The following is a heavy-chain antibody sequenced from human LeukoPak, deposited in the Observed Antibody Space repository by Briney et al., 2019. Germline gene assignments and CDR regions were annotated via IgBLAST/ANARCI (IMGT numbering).Heavy chain of an antibody. CDR2: INSDGSST. CDR1: GFTFSSYW. J-gene: IGHJ4*02. Sequence: PGGSLRLSCAASGFTFSSYWMHWVRQAPGKGLAWVSRINSDGSSTSYADSVKGRFTISRDNAKNTLYLQMNSLRAEDTAVYYCARAILRGVIHGWGQGTLVTVSS. V-gene: IGHV3-74*01. D-gene: IGHD3-10*01. CDR3: ARAILRGVIHG.